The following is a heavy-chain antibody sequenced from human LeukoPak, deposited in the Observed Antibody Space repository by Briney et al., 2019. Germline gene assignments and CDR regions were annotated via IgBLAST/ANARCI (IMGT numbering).Heavy chain of an antibody. CDR1: GGSISSYY. CDR2: IYYSGST. Sequence: SETLSLTCTVSGGSISSYYWGWIRQPPGKGLEWIGSIYYSGSTYYNPSLKSRVTISVDTSKNQFSLKLSSVTAADTAVYYCARSPSGDYVYFQHWGQGTLVTVSS. D-gene: IGHD2-21*02. V-gene: IGHV4-39*07. CDR3: ARSPSGDYVYFQH. J-gene: IGHJ1*01.